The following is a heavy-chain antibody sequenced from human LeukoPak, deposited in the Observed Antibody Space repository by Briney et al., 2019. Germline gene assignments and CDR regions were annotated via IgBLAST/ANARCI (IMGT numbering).Heavy chain of an antibody. CDR2: ISWNSGSI. CDR3: AKSPFYYYYGMDV. CDR1: GFTFDDYA. Sequence: GGSLRLFCAASGFTFDDYAMQWVRQAPGKGLEWVSGISWNSGSIGYADSVKGRFTISRDNAKNSLYLQMNSLGAEDTALYYCAKSPFYYYYGMDVWGQGTTVTVSS. V-gene: IGHV3-9*01. J-gene: IGHJ6*02.